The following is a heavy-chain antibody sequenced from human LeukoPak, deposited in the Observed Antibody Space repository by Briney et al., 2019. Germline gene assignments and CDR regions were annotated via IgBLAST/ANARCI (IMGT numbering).Heavy chain of an antibody. Sequence: GGSLRLSCAASGFTFSSYAMHWVRQAPGKGLEWVAVISYDGSNKYYADSVKGRFTISRDNAKNSVYLQMNSLRAEDTAVYYCTRDATYYLRYGYFDYWGQGTLVTVFS. CDR3: TRDATYYLRYGYFDY. J-gene: IGHJ4*02. D-gene: IGHD2/OR15-2a*01. V-gene: IGHV3-30-3*01. CDR1: GFTFSSYA. CDR2: ISYDGSNK.